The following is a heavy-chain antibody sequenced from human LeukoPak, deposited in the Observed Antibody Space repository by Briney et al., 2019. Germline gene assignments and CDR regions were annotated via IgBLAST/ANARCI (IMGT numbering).Heavy chain of an antibody. V-gene: IGHV4-59*12. CDR2: IYYSGST. D-gene: IGHD3-16*01. CDR1: GGSISSYY. J-gene: IGHJ4*02. CDR3: ARRTWGDY. Sequence: SETLSLTCTVSGGSISSYYWSWIRQPPGKGLEWIGYIYYSGSTNYNPSLKSRVTISVDTSKNQFSLKVTSVTAADTAVYYCARRTWGDYWGPGVLVTVSS.